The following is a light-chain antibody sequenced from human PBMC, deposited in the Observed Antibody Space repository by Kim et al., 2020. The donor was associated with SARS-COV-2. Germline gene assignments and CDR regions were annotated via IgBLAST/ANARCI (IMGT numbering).Light chain of an antibody. V-gene: IGLV2-14*03. CDR3: SSYTAASTWV. CDR1: SSDIGGYKY. J-gene: IGLJ3*02. CDR2: DVS. Sequence: GQSITISCIGSSSDIGGYKYVSWYQQHPGKPPKLLISDVSKRPSGVSTRFSGSKSGNTAALTISGLQSDDEADYYCSSYTAASTWVFGGGTKVTVL.